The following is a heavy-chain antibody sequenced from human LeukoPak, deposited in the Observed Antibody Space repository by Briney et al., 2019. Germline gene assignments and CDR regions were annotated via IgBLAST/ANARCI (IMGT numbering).Heavy chain of an antibody. D-gene: IGHD1-1*01. J-gene: IGHJ4*02. V-gene: IGHV3-23*01. CDR1: GFTFSNYA. CDR2: ISGSGCST. CDR3: AKGYSSGDY. Sequence: PGGSLSLSCAASGFTFSNYAMSWVRQAPGKGLEWVSTISGSGCSTYYADSVKRRFTITRDNSQNTLYLQMNSLRADDTAVYECAKGYSSGDYWGQGTLVTVSS.